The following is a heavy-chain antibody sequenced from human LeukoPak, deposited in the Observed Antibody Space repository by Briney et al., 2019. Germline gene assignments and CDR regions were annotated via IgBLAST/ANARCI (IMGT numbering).Heavy chain of an antibody. D-gene: IGHD6-6*01. J-gene: IGHJ6*02. Sequence: ASVKVSCKASGGTFSSYAISWVRQAPGRGLEWMGGIIPIFGTANYAQKLQGRVTMTTDTSTSTAYMELRSLRSDDTAVYYCAREYSSSSYYYYGMDVWGQGTTVTVSS. V-gene: IGHV1-69*05. CDR3: AREYSSSSYYYYGMDV. CDR1: GGTFSSYA. CDR2: IIPIFGTA.